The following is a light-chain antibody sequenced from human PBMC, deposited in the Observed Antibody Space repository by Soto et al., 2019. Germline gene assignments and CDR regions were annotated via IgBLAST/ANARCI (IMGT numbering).Light chain of an antibody. CDR3: ATWDDSLDGPV. V-gene: IGLV1-44*01. J-gene: IGLJ2*01. CDR2: NNI. Sequence: QLVLTQPPSASGAPGQRVTISCSGSRSNIGSQVVQWFQHLPGTAPKLLMQNNIERPSGVPDRFSGSKSVTSASLAITGLQSEDEGDYYCATWDDSLDGPVFGGGTKLTVL. CDR1: RSNIGSQV.